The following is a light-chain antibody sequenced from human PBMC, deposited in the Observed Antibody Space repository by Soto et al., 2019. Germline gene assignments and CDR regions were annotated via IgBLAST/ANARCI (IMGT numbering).Light chain of an antibody. CDR1: QSVASSY. J-gene: IGKJ4*01. Sequence: EIVLTQSPGTLYWSPGERATLSCRASQSVASSYLAWYQQKPGQAPRLLIYSASNRATGIPDRFSGSGSGTDFILTISGLEPEDLAVYYCQQGLTFGGGTKVEIK. CDR3: QQGLT. V-gene: IGKV3-20*01. CDR2: SAS.